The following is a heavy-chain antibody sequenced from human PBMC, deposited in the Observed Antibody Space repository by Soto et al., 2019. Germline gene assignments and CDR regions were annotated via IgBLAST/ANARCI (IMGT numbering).Heavy chain of an antibody. J-gene: IGHJ4*02. D-gene: IGHD5-12*01. CDR1: GFTFSRCD. V-gene: IGHV3-21*02. CDR2: ISSSASYM. CDR3: ARECVDTVTSITIPLDD. Sequence: EVQLLQSGGGLVKPGGSLRLSCATSGFTFSRCDMNWVRQAPGKGLEWVSFISSSASYMYYADSVKGRFTISRDNSKKSLYLQMNSLRADDTAVYYCARECVDTVTSITIPLDDWGQGALVTVSS.